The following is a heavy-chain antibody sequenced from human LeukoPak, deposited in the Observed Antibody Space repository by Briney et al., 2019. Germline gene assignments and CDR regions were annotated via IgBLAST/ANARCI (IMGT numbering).Heavy chain of an antibody. CDR1: RGTFSSYA. D-gene: IGHD2-15*01. CDR3: AREVVVVVAATLDYYGMDV. J-gene: IGHJ6*02. CDR2: IIPIFGTA. V-gene: IGHV1-69*13. Sequence: ASVKVSCKASRGTFSSYAISWVRQAPGQGLECRGGIIPIFGTANYAQKFQGRVTMTADESTSTAYMELSSLRSEDTAVYYCAREVVVVVAATLDYYGMDVWGQGTTVTVSS.